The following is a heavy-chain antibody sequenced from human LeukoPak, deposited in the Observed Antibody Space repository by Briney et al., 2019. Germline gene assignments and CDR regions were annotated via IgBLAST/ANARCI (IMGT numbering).Heavy chain of an antibody. CDR2: ISWNSGSI. CDR3: AKGRNPGYSSGWYGY. Sequence: PGRSLRLSCAASGFTFDDYAMHWVRQAPGKGLEWVSGISWNSGSIGYADSVKGRFTISRDNAKNSLYLQMNSLRAEDTALYYCAKGRNPGYSSGWYGYWGQGTLVTVSS. J-gene: IGHJ4*02. D-gene: IGHD6-19*01. V-gene: IGHV3-9*01. CDR1: GFTFDDYA.